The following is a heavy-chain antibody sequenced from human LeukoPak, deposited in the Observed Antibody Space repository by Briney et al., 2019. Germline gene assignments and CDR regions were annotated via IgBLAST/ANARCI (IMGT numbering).Heavy chain of an antibody. CDR3: AGHHPRNTVDF. V-gene: IGHV4-4*07. D-gene: IGHD2-8*02. CDR2: IYTSGST. CDR1: GGSISSYY. J-gene: IGHJ4*02. Sequence: PSETLSLTCTVSGGSISSYYWSWIRQPAGKGLEWIGRIYTSGSTNYNPSLKSRVTMSVDTFKNQFSLKLSSVTAADTAVYYCAGHHPRNTVDFWGQGTLVTVSS.